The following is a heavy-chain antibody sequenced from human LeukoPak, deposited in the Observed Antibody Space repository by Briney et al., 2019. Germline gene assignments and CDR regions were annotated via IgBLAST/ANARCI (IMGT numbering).Heavy chain of an antibody. V-gene: IGHV3-7*01. CDR1: GFTFSNYW. Sequence: GGSLRLSCAVSGFTFSNYWMTWVRQAPEKGLEWVANIEQDGSEKYYVDSVKGRFTISRDNAKNSLYLQMNSLRVEDTAVYYCASDGEGDLPLHYWGQGTLVTVSS. CDR2: IEQDGSEK. D-gene: IGHD3-10*01. CDR3: ASDGEGDLPLHY. J-gene: IGHJ4*02.